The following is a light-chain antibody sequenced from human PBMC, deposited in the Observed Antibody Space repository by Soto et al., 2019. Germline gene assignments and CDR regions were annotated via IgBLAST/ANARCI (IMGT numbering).Light chain of an antibody. CDR1: QNITDF. V-gene: IGKV1-39*01. CDR2: GAS. Sequence: DIQMTQSPPSLSASVGDRVTIACRASQNITDFLNWYQQTAGKAPKLLIYGASRLPSGIPSRFSGSVSGTDFTLTISGLQPEDFATYYCQQSYTTLTFGGGTKVEI. J-gene: IGKJ4*01. CDR3: QQSYTTLT.